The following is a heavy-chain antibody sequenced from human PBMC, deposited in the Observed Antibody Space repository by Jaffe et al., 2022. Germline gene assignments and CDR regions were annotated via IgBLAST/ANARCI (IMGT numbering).Heavy chain of an antibody. CDR3: ARDYEGHCSSTSCYVFDY. D-gene: IGHD2-2*01. V-gene: IGHV3-7*05. J-gene: IGHJ4*02. CDR2: IKQDGSEK. CDR1: GFTFSSYW. Sequence: EVQLVESGGGLVQPGGSLRLSCAASGFTFSSYWMSWVRQAPGKGLEWVANIKQDGSEKYYVDSVKGRFTISRDNAKNSLYLQMNSLRAEDTAVYYCARDYEGHCSSTSCYVFDYWGQGTLVTVSS.